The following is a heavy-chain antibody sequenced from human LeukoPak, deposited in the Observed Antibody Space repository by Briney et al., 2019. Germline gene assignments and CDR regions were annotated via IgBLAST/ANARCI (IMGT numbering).Heavy chain of an antibody. D-gene: IGHD6-6*01. V-gene: IGHV4-4*02. CDR1: GGSISSSNW. J-gene: IGHJ4*02. CDR3: ARVRIAARGYYFDY. Sequence: SETLSLTCAVSGGSISSSNWWSWVRQPPGKGLEWIGEIYHSGSTNYNPSLKSRVTISVDRSKNQFSLKLSSVTSADTAVYYCARVRIAARGYYFDYWGQGTLVTVSS. CDR2: IYHSGST.